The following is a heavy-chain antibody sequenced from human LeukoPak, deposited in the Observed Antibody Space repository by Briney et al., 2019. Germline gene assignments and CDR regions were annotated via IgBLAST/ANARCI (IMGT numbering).Heavy chain of an antibody. Sequence: GGSLRLSCAASGFTFDNCAMSWVRQAPGKGLEWISTISGSGGGTYYADSVKGRFTISRDNSKNTLSLQMNSLRAEDTAVYHCAKGLVGTEYFQHWGQGTLVTVSS. CDR2: ISGSGGGT. D-gene: IGHD2-8*02. CDR3: AKGLVGTEYFQH. V-gene: IGHV3-23*01. CDR1: GFTFDNCA. J-gene: IGHJ1*01.